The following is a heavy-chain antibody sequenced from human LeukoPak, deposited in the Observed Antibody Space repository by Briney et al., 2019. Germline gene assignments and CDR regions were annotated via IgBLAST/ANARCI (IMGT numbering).Heavy chain of an antibody. CDR1: GGSISSGGYY. Sequence: SETLSLTCTVSGGSISSGGYYWSWIRQPPGKGLEWIGRIYTSGSTNYNPSLKSRVTMSVDTSKNQFSLKLSSVTAADTAVYYCARDKEDFCSSTSCPYYFDYWGQGTLVTVSS. V-gene: IGHV4-61*02. CDR3: ARDKEDFCSSTSCPYYFDY. D-gene: IGHD2-2*01. J-gene: IGHJ4*02. CDR2: IYTSGST.